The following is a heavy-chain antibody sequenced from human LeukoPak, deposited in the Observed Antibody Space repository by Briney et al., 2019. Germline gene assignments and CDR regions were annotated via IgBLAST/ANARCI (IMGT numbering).Heavy chain of an antibody. CDR2: ISWNGGST. CDR1: GFTVDDYG. Sequence: GGSLRLSCAPSGFTVDDYGMSWVRHAPGKGLVWVSGISWNGGSTGYADSVKGRFTISRVNATNSLYLQMNSRRAEDPPLHYWARDLGTWSGSSCSYYFYHWGPGNPGPVSP. V-gene: IGHV3-20*04. J-gene: IGHJ4*02. CDR3: ARDLGTWSGSSCSYYFYH. D-gene: IGHD2-15*01.